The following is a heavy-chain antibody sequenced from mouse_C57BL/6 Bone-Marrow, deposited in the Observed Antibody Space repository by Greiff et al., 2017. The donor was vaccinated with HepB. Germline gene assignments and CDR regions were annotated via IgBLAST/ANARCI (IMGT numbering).Heavy chain of an antibody. D-gene: IGHD1-1*01. CDR1: GYAFSSSW. J-gene: IGHJ4*01. CDR3: ARGYYGSSPYYAMDY. Sequence: VQLQQSGPELVKPGASVKISCKASGYAFSSSWMNWVKQRPGKGLEWIGRIYPGDGDTNYNGKFKGKATLTADKSSSTAYMQLSSLTSEDSAVYFCARGYYGSSPYYAMDYWGQGTSVTVSS. V-gene: IGHV1-82*01. CDR2: IYPGDGDT.